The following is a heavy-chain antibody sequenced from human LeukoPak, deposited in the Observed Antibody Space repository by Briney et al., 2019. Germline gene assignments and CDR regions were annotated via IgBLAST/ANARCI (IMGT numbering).Heavy chain of an antibody. CDR3: ARGHYDILTGYYPDAFDI. CDR1: GGSISSGGYY. CDR2: IYYSGST. V-gene: IGHV4-31*03. Sequence: SETLSLTCTVSGGSISSGGYYWSWIRQHPGKGLEWIGYIYYSGSTYYNPSLKSRVTISVDTSKNQFSLKLSSVTAAGTAVYYCARGHYDILTGYYPDAFDIWGQGTMVTVSS. J-gene: IGHJ3*02. D-gene: IGHD3-9*01.